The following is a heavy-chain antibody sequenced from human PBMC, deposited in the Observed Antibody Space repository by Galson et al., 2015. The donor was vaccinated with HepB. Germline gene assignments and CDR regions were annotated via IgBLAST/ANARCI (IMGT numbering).Heavy chain of an antibody. CDR1: GFTFSSYS. J-gene: IGHJ6*02. Sequence: SLRLSCAASGFTFSSYSMNWVRQAPGKGLEWVSSISSSSSYIYYADSVKGRFTISRDNAKNSLYLQMNSLRAEDTAVYYCARDPESAYCSSTSCYMDYYCYGIDVWGQGTTVTVSS. CDR2: ISSSSSYI. D-gene: IGHD2-2*02. CDR3: ARDPESAYCSSTSCYMDYYCYGIDV. V-gene: IGHV3-21*01.